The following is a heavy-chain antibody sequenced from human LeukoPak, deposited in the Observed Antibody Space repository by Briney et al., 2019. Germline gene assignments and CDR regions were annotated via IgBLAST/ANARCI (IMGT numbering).Heavy chain of an antibody. CDR1: GYSFTSYW. CDR2: IYPGDSDT. D-gene: IGHD3-10*01. V-gene: IGHV5-51*01. CDR3: ATGLLWFGELLRGPFDY. J-gene: IGHJ4*02. Sequence: GESLKISCKGSGYSFTSYWIGWVLQMPGKGLEWMVIIYPGDSDTRYSPSFQGQVTISADKSISTAYLQWSSLKASDTAMYYCATGLLWFGELLRGPFDYGGQGTLVTVSS.